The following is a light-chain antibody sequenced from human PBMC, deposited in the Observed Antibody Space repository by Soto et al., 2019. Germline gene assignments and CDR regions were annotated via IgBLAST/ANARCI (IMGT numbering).Light chain of an antibody. V-gene: IGKV3-20*01. CDR2: AAS. J-gene: IGKJ2*01. Sequence: EIVLTQSPGTLSLSPGERATLSCRASQSLSSSDLAWYQQRPGQAPGLLIYAASTRATGITDRFSGSGSGTAFTLNISTLKYDKLAAYCCQQYGSSYTFGQGTKLEIK. CDR3: QQYGSSYT. CDR1: QSLSSSD.